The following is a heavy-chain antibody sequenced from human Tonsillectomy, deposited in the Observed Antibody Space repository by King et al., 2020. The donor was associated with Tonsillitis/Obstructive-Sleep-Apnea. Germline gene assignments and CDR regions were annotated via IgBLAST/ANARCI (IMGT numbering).Heavy chain of an antibody. Sequence: VQLVESGGGVVQPGGSLRPSCAAPGFTFVGYSRHWVRQAPGRGLEWGALLSNVGTGKSYAASGKGRFTISRDNSKNTLYLQMNSLRAEDTAVYYCARDTDYYDFWSGYPGNYFDYWGQGTLVTVSS. CDR2: LSNVGTGK. J-gene: IGHJ4*02. CDR3: ARDTDYYDFWSGYPGNYFDY. CDR1: GFTFVGYS. D-gene: IGHD3-3*01. V-gene: IGHV3-30*04.